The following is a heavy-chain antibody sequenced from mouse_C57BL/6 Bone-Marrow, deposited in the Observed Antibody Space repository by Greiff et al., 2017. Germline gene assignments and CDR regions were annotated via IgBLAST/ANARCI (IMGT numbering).Heavy chain of an antibody. V-gene: IGHV14-4*01. Sequence: VQLQQPGAELVRPGASVKLSCTASGFNIKDDYMHWVKQRPEQGLEWIGWIDPENGDTEYASKFQGKATIPADTSSNTAYLQLSSLTSEDTAVYYCTTRAFYYDYDGAWFAYWGQGTLVTVSA. CDR1: GFNIKDDY. CDR2: IDPENGDT. D-gene: IGHD2-4*01. CDR3: TTRAFYYDYDGAWFAY. J-gene: IGHJ3*01.